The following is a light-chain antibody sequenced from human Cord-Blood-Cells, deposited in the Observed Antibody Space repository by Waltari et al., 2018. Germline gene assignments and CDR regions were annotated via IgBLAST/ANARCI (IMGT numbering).Light chain of an antibody. J-gene: IGKJ5*01. V-gene: IGKV2-28*01. CDR1: QSLLHSNGYNY. Sequence: IVMTLPPLSLPVTPGDPASISFTSSQSLLHSNGYNYLVWYLHKPGQSPQLLIYFGSNRASGIPDRFSGSGSGTDFTLKISRVEDDDVGVYYCMQALQTPSITFGQGTRLEIK. CDR3: MQALQTPSIT. CDR2: FGS.